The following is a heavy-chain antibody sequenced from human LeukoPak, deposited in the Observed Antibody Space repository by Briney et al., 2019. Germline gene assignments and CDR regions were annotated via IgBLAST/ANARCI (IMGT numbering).Heavy chain of an antibody. J-gene: IGHJ6*03. CDR1: GFTFGDYA. Sequence: GGSLRLSCTASGFTFGDYAMSWVRQAPGKGLEWVGFIRSKAYGGTTEYAASVRGRFTISRDDSNNIAYLQMNSLKTEDTAVYYCTRDVAPHDYSFHMDVWGTGTTVTVSS. V-gene: IGHV3-49*04. CDR2: IRSKAYGGTT. CDR3: TRDVAPHDYSFHMDV.